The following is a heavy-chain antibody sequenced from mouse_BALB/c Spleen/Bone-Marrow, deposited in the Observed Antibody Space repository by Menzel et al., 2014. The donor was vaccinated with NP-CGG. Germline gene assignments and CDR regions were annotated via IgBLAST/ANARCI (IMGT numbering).Heavy chain of an antibody. Sequence: VQLQQSGAELVKPGASVKLSGKASGYTFTSLDINWVRQRPEQGLEWIGWIFPGDGRIKYNEKFKGKATLTTDKSSSTAYMQLSRLTSEDSADYFCARSGYAFDYWCQGITRTVSS. J-gene: IGHJ2*01. D-gene: IGHD2-2*01. CDR1: GYTFTSLD. CDR2: IFPGDGRI. CDR3: ARSGYAFDY. V-gene: IGHV1S56*01.